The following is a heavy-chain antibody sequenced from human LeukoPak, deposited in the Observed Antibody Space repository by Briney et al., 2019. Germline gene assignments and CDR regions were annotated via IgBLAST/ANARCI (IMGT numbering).Heavy chain of an antibody. V-gene: IGHV4-4*07. CDR1: GGSISSYY. J-gene: IGHJ4*02. CDR2: IYTSGST. D-gene: IGHD1-26*01. CDR3: AGEVGATGDRRFDY. Sequence: PSETLSLTCTVSGGSISSYYWSWIRQPAGKGLEWIGRIYTSGSTNYNPSLKSRVTISVDTSKNQFSLKLSSVTAADTAVYYCAGEVGATGDRRFDYWGQGTLVTVSS.